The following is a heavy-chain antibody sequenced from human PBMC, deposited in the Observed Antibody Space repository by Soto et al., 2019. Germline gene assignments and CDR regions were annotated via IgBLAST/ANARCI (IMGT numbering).Heavy chain of an antibody. CDR3: AKAQYDFWSGYPSYGMDV. D-gene: IGHD3-3*01. CDR1: GFTFDYYA. J-gene: IGHJ6*02. V-gene: IGHV3-43D*04. Sequence: PGGSLRLSCAASGFTFDYYAMHWVRQAPGKGLEWVSLISWDGGSTYYADSVKGRFTISRDNSKNSLYLQMNSLRAEDTALYYCAKAQYDFWSGYPSYGMDVWGQGTTVTVSS. CDR2: ISWDGGST.